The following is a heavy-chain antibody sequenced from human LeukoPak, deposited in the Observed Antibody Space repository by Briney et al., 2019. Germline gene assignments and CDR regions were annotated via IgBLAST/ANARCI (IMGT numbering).Heavy chain of an antibody. V-gene: IGHV4-59*01. CDR3: ARAKRYDFWSGYYLDY. D-gene: IGHD3-3*01. CDR1: GGSISSYY. J-gene: IGHJ4*02. CDR2: IYYSGST. Sequence: PSETLCLTCTVSGGSISSYYWSWIRQPPGKGLEWIGYIYYSGSTNYNPSLKSRVTISVDTSKDQFSLKLSSVTAADTAVYYCARAKRYDFWSGYYLDYWGQGTLVTVSS.